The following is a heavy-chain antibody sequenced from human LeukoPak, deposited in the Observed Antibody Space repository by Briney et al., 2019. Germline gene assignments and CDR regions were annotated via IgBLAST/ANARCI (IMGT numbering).Heavy chain of an antibody. D-gene: IGHD3-10*01. CDR2: ISGSGDST. V-gene: IGHV3-23*01. Sequence: AGGSLRLSCAASGFTFSSNSMTWVRQTPGKGLEWVSGISGSGDSTFYADSVKGRFTISRDNSRNTLYLQMSSLRPEDTAVYYCTKWSGLGDDWGQGTLVTVSS. CDR3: TKWSGLGDD. J-gene: IGHJ4*02. CDR1: GFTFSSNS.